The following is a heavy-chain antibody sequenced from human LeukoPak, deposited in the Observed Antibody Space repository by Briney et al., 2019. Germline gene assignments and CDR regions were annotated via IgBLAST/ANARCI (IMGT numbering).Heavy chain of an antibody. CDR3: ARRGTSSSWAHFDY. CDR2: TWYDGSER. D-gene: IGHD6-13*01. Sequence: PGGSLRLSCAASGFSFGSYAMDWVRQAPDKGLEWVAVTWYDGSERYYADSVKGRFTISRDNAKNSLYLQMNSLGAEDTAVYYCARRGTSSSWAHFDYWGQGTLVTVSS. V-gene: IGHV3-33*01. CDR1: GFSFGSYA. J-gene: IGHJ4*02.